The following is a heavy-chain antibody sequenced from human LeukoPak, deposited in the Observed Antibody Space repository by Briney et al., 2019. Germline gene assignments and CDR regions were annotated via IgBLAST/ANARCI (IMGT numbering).Heavy chain of an antibody. V-gene: IGHV3-21*06. D-gene: IGHD3-22*01. J-gene: IGHJ4*02. CDR3: ARRGYHDSSGYDY. Sequence: PGGSLRLSCAASGFTVSSNYMSWVRQAPGKGLEWVSSISGRSADIYYADSVKGRFTISRDNAKNSVFLQMNNLRVEDTAIYYCARRGYHDSSGYDYWGQGTPVTVSS. CDR2: ISGRSADI. CDR1: GFTVSSNY.